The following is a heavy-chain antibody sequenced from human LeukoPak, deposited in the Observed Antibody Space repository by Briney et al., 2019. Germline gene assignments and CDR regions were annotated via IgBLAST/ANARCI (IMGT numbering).Heavy chain of an antibody. CDR1: GFTFSTST. Sequence: PGGSLRLSCAASGFTFSTSTMNWVRQAPGKGLEWVANIKQDGSEKYYVDSVKGRFTISRDNAKNSLYLQMNSLRAEDTAVYYCARGVPYCSDGSCCDFYLHYWGQGTLVTVSS. CDR3: ARGVPYCSDGSCCDFYLHY. V-gene: IGHV3-7*01. D-gene: IGHD2-15*01. J-gene: IGHJ4*02. CDR2: IKQDGSEK.